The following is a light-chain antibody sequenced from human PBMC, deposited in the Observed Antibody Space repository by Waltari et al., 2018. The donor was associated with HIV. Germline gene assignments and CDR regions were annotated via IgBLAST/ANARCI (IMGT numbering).Light chain of an antibody. CDR1: NIGTKT. CDR2: RDD. V-gene: IGLV3-9*01. CDR3: QVWHSNTAV. Sequence: SYDLTQALSVSVALGQTATITCDGFNIGTKTANCYQQKAGQAPLLVIYRDDNRPSGTPGRFSGASSSNTATLIISGAQPGDEADYFCQVWHSNTAVFGSGTKVTVL. J-gene: IGLJ1*01.